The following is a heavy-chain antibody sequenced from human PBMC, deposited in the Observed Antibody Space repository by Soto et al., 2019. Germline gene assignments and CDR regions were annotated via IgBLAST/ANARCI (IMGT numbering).Heavy chain of an antibody. V-gene: IGHV3-30*18. D-gene: IGHD3-16*01. J-gene: IGHJ6*02. CDR1: GFTFSSYG. CDR2: ISYDGSNK. CDR3: AKGGGLIPYYYGMDV. Sequence: QVQLVESGGGVVQPGRSLRLSCAASGFTFSSYGMHWVRQAPGKGLEWVAVISYDGSNKYYADSVKGRFTISRDNSKNPLYLQMNSLRAEDTAVYYCAKGGGLIPYYYGMDVWGQGTTVTVSS.